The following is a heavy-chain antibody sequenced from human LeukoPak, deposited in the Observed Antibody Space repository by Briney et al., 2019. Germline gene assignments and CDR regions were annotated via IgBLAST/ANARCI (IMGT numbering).Heavy chain of an antibody. J-gene: IGHJ6*02. V-gene: IGHV1-8*01. CDR3: ARPGSYCSGGGCYSAHAMDV. D-gene: IGHD2-15*01. Sequence: GASVKVSCKASGYTFTSYEINWVRQAPGQGLEWMGWMNPNSGDTDYAQQFQGRVTLTRNTSIRTAYMELSSLTSEDTAVYYCARPGSYCSGGGCYSAHAMDVWGQGTAVTVSS. CDR1: GYTFTSYE. CDR2: MNPNSGDT.